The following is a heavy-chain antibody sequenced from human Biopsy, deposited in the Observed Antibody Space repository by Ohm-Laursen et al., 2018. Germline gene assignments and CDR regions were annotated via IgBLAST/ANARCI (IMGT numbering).Heavy chain of an antibody. V-gene: IGHV1-69*13. J-gene: IGHJ5*02. Sequence: VASVKVSCKASGAIFRNYAITWVRQAPGQGLEWMGGIIPLFGAPNYAQKFQGRLTITADESKSTTYMELSSLRSEDTAVYYCARLAQIYGDSPFDPWGQGTLVTVSS. CDR1: GAIFRNYA. CDR3: ARLAQIYGDSPFDP. CDR2: IIPLFGAP. D-gene: IGHD4-17*01.